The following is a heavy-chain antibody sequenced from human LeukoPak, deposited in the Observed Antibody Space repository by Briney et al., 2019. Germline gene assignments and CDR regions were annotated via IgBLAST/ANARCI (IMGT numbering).Heavy chain of an antibody. Sequence: GSLRLSCASSGFSFGSYEMHWVRQASGKGLEWLSDISNSGFIVYYADSMNGRFTNSRDNAKNSLFLQMNSMRAEDTAVYYCARAEFWGQGTLVTVSS. CDR1: GFSFGSYE. J-gene: IGHJ4*02. CDR3: ARAEF. D-gene: IGHD3-10*01. V-gene: IGHV3-48*03. CDR2: ISNSGFIV.